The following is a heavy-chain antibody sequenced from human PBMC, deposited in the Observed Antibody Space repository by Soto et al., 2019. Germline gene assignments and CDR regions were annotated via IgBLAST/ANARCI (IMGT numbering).Heavy chain of an antibody. J-gene: IGHJ5*02. Sequence: VGSLRLCCAASGFIFENFGMSWVRQAPGKGLEWISSISGSGFKKYYADSVKGRFTISRDNSKSTVYLELNNLSAEDTAVYHCAKNQGVELVPLANREWFEHWAQRSLVTV. CDR3: AKNQGVELVPLANREWFEH. CDR1: GFIFENFG. D-gene: IGHD1-26*01. V-gene: IGHV3-23*01. CDR2: ISGSGFKK.